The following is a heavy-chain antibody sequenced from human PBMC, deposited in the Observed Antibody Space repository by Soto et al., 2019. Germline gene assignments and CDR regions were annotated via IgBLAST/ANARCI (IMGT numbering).Heavy chain of an antibody. J-gene: IGHJ4*02. V-gene: IGHV4-4*03. CDR1: GGSISSSNW. CDR2: IYHSGST. CDR3: ARLGGYYQAFDN. Sequence: KLPETLSLTCAVSGGSISSSNWWSWVRQPPGKGLEWIGEIYHSGSTNYNPSLKSRVTISVDKSKNQFSLKLSSVTAADTAVYYCARLGGYYQAFDNWGQGTLVTVSS. D-gene: IGHD3-3*01.